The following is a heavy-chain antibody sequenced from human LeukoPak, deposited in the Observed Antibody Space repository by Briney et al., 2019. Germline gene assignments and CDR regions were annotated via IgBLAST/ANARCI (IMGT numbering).Heavy chain of an antibody. D-gene: IGHD3-10*01. CDR1: GGSISPDY. V-gene: IGHV4-59*01. CDR3: ARGHRDMDY. J-gene: IGHJ4*02. CDR2: IFYTGST. Sequence: PSETLSLTCFVSGGSISPDYWSWIRQPPGKGLEWIGYIFYTGSTNYNPSLKSRLTISVDTSNNHFSLELTSVTAADTAVYFCARGHRDMDYWGQGTLVTVSS.